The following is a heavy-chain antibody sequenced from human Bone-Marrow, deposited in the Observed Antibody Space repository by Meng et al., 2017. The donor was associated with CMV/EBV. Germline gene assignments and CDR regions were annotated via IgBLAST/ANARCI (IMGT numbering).Heavy chain of an antibody. J-gene: IGHJ4*02. V-gene: IGHV4-4*02. CDR3: ASSIVERHSSGSSR. Sequence: SETLSLTCAVSGGSISSSNWWSWVRQPPGKGLEWIGEIYHSGSTNYNPSLKSRVTISVDKSKNQFSLKLSSVTAADTAVYYCASSIVERHSSGSSRWGQGTLVTVSS. CDR2: IYHSGST. CDR1: GGSISSSNW. D-gene: IGHD3-22*01.